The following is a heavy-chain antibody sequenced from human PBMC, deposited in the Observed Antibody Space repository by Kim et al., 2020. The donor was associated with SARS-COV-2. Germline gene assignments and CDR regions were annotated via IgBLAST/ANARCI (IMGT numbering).Heavy chain of an antibody. CDR3: ARDGISGIDN. CDR1: GFTSSTYG. CDR2: ISSDGNDK. D-gene: IGHD1-20*01. V-gene: IGHV3-33*01. J-gene: IGHJ4*02. Sequence: GGSLRLSCAMSGFTSSTYGMHWVRQAPGKGLEWVAFISSDGNDKYHADSVKGRFTVSRDNSKNTLFLQMNSLRAEDTGVYFCARDGISGIDNWGQGTLVTVSS.